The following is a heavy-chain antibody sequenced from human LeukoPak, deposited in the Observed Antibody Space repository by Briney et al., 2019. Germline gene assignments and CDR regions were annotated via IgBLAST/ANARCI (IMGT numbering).Heavy chain of an antibody. D-gene: IGHD5-24*01. Sequence: GGFLRLSCAASGFTFSSYWMHWVRQAPGKGLVWVSHINSDGSNTNYADSVKGRFTISRDNAENTLYLQMNSLTAEDTAVYYCARDRGYNLDYWGQGTLVTVSS. V-gene: IGHV3-74*01. CDR3: ARDRGYNLDY. CDR1: GFTFSSYW. CDR2: INSDGSNT. J-gene: IGHJ4*02.